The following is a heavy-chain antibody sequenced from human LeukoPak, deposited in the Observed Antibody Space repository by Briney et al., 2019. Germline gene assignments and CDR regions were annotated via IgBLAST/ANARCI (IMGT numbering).Heavy chain of an antibody. J-gene: IGHJ3*02. CDR2: ISGSGGST. V-gene: IGHV3-23*01. CDR1: GFTFSSYA. D-gene: IGHD2-15*01. CDR3: AKRLTQDCSGSSCKSPHGDAFDI. Sequence: PGGSLRLSCAASGFTFSSYAMSWVRQAPGKGLEWVSAISGSGGSTYYADSVKGRFTISRDNSKNTLYLQMNSLRAEDTAVYYCAKRLTQDCSGSSCKSPHGDAFDIWGQGTMVTVSS.